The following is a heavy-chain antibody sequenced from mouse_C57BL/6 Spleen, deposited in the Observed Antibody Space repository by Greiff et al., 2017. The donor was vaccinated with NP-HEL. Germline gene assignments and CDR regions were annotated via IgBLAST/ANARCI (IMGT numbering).Heavy chain of an antibody. J-gene: IGHJ4*01. D-gene: IGHD1-1*01. CDR1: GFTFSDYG. CDR2: ISSGSSTI. Sequence: EVQLVESGGGLVKPGGSLKLSCAASGFTFSDYGMHWVRQAPEKGLEWVAYISSGSSTIYYADTVKGRFTISRDNAKNTLFLQMTSLRSEDTAMYYCARDSRPYYAMDYWGQGTSVTVSS. V-gene: IGHV5-17*01. CDR3: ARDSRPYYAMDY.